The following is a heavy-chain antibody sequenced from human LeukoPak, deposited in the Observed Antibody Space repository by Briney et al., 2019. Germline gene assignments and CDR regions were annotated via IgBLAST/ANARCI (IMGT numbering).Heavy chain of an antibody. V-gene: IGHV1-2*02. CDR3: ARGSSGWYVAFDI. Sequence: GASVKVSCKXSGYTFTGYYMHWVRQSPGQGLEWMGWINPNSGGTNYSQKFQGRVTMTRDTSISTAYMDLSRLRSDDTAVYYSARGSSGWYVAFDIWGQGTMVTVFS. D-gene: IGHD6-19*01. J-gene: IGHJ3*02. CDR1: GYTFTGYY. CDR2: INPNSGGT.